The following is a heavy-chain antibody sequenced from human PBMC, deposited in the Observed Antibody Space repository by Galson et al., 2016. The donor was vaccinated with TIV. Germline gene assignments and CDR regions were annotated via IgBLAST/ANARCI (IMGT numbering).Heavy chain of an antibody. Sequence: SVKVSCKASGYNFASSDINWVRQAPGQGLEWMGWMNPKSGNTGYAQKFRGRVSMSRNTATNTAFLELTTLRSDDTAIYYCARPQVGRRMPATTWFDPWGQGTLVTVPS. CDR1: GYNFASSD. D-gene: IGHD5-24*01. CDR3: ARPQVGRRMPATTWFDP. CDR2: MNPKSGNT. V-gene: IGHV1-8*02. J-gene: IGHJ5*02.